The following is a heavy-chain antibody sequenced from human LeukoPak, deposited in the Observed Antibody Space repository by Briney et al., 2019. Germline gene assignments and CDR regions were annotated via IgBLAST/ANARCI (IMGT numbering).Heavy chain of an antibody. D-gene: IGHD6-13*01. J-gene: IGHJ1*01. CDR1: GFAFNNYA. Sequence: PGGSLRLSCAASGFAFNNYAMSWVRQAPGKGLEWVSAISGSGTNIYYADSVKGRFTISRDNSKNMLYLQLNSLRAEDTAVYYCAKIWVGSNWLYWGQGTMVTVCS. CDR2: ISGSGTNI. CDR3: AKIWVGSNWLY. V-gene: IGHV3-23*01.